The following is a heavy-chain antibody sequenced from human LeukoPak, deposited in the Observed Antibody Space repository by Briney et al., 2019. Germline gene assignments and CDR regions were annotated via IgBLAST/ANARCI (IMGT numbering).Heavy chain of an antibody. V-gene: IGHV4-59*13. D-gene: IGHD3-22*01. J-gene: IGHJ4*02. CDR3: ARVNYDSSGYFDY. CDR2: IYYSGST. CDR1: GVFFSIYY. Sequence: SETLSLTCTVSGVFFSIYYWTWIRQPPGKGLEWIGYIYYSGSTNKNPSRNSRVTMSIDTSKKQFSLKLSSVTAADTAVYYCARVNYDSSGYFDYWGQGTLVTVSS.